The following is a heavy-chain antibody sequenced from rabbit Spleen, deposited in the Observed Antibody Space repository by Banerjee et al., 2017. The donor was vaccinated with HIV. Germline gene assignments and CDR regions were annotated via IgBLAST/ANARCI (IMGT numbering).Heavy chain of an antibody. D-gene: IGHD6-1*01. Sequence: QSLEESGGDLVKPGASLTLTCTASGFSFSYSDYMCWVRQPPGKGPEWIACIGAGVSYTTYYATWAKGRFTISKTSSTTVTLQMTSLTVADTATYFCARSVYTSGYPIAYNLWGPGTLVTVS. J-gene: IGHJ4*01. CDR1: GFSFSYSDY. CDR3: ARSVYTSGYPIAYNL. V-gene: IGHV1S40*01. CDR2: IGAGVSYTT.